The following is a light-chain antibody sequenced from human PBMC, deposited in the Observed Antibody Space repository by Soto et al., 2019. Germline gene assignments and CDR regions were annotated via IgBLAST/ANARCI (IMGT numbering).Light chain of an antibody. CDR3: MQGTHWPPYT. V-gene: IGKV2-30*02. CDR1: QSLVHSDGDTY. CDR2: RVS. Sequence: DVVMTQSPLSLPVNLGEPAAISCRSTQSLVHSDGDTYLSWFHQRPGQSPRRLIFRVSKRDFGVPPRFIGSGSGTDFTLEITSVEAEDVGGYYCMQGTHWPPYTFGQGTRLEIK. J-gene: IGKJ2*01.